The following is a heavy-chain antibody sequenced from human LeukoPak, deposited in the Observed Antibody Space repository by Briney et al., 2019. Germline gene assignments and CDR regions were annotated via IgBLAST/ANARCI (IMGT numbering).Heavy chain of an antibody. Sequence: SETLSLTCTVSGGSITSSSYHWGWIRQPPGKGLEWIGSIYYTGTTYYNPSLKSRVSIFVDTSKNQFSLRLTSVNAEDTAVYYCAKDWEGEQWLVLEAFDIWGQGTMVTVSS. D-gene: IGHD6-19*01. CDR2: IYYTGTT. CDR3: AKDWEGEQWLVLEAFDI. J-gene: IGHJ3*02. CDR1: GGSITSSSYH. V-gene: IGHV4-39*07.